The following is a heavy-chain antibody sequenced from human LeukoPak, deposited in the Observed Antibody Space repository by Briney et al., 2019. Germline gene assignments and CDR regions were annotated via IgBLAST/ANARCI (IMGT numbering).Heavy chain of an antibody. V-gene: IGHV3-30-3*01. CDR1: GFTFSSYA. CDR2: ISYDGSNK. D-gene: IGHD3-9*01. J-gene: IGHJ4*02. Sequence: GGSLRLSCAASGFTFSSYAMHWVRQAPGKGLEWVAVISYDGSNKYYADSVKGRFTISRDNSKNTLYLQMNSLRAEDTAVHYCAREGGTYYDILTGYYLRSGYFDYWGQGTLVTVSS. CDR3: AREGGTYYDILTGYYLRSGYFDY.